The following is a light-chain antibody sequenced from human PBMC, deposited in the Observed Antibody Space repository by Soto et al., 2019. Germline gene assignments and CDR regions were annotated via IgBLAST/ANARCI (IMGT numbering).Light chain of an antibody. CDR1: VSDLGSYDR. CDR2: EVN. V-gene: IGLV2-18*02. Sequence: QSVLTQPPSVSGSPGQSVTISCTGTVSDLGSYDRVSWYQQPPGTAPKLMIYEVNNRPSGVPDRFSGSKSGNTASLTLSGLRAEDEADYYCSSYTGSRNVVFGGGTKLTVL. CDR3: SSYTGSRNVV. J-gene: IGLJ2*01.